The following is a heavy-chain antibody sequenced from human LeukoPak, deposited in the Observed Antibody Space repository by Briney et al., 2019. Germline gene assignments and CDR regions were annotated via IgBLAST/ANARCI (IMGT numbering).Heavy chain of an antibody. CDR1: GYTFTSYG. V-gene: IGHV1-24*01. CDR2: FDPEDGET. D-gene: IGHD3-10*01. CDR3: ATFWFGELTYNWFDP. J-gene: IGHJ5*02. Sequence: ASVKVSCKASGYTFTSYGISWVRQAPGKGLEWMGGFDPEDGETIYAQKFQGRVTVTEDTSTDTAYMELSSLRSEDTAVYYCATFWFGELTYNWFDPWGQGTLVTVSS.